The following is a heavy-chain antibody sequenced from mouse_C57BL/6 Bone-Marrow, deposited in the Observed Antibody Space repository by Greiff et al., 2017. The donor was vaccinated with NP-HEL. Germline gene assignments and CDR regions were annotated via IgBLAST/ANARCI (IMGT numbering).Heavy chain of an antibody. CDR3: ARYYYGSRGWYFDV. D-gene: IGHD1-1*01. V-gene: IGHV1-72*01. J-gene: IGHJ1*03. CDR2: IDPNSGGT. Sequence: QVQLQQPGADLVKPGASVKLSCKASGYTFTSYWMHWVKQRPGRGLEWIGRIDPNSGGTKFNEKFKNKATLTVDKPSSTAYMQLSSLTSEDSAVYDCARYYYGSRGWYFDVWGTGTTVTVSS. CDR1: GYTFTSYW.